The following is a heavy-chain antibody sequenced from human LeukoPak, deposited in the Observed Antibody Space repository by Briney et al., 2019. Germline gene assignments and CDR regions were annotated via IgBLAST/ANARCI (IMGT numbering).Heavy chain of an antibody. CDR3: VRDRGAYFYDTGY. CDR1: GFSLSSNY. D-gene: IGHD3-22*01. CDR2: IYSGGNT. J-gene: IGHJ4*02. Sequence: GGSLRLSCAASGFSLSSNYMNGGRQAPGRGLEWGSVIYSGGNTYYADSVKGRFTISRDNSKNTLYLQMNSLRVEDTAVYYCVRDRGAYFYDTGYWGQGILVTVSS. V-gene: IGHV3-66*01.